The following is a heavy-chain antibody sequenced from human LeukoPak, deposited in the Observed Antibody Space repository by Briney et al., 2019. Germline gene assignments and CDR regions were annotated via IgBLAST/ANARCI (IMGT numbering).Heavy chain of an antibody. Sequence: ASVKVSCMVSGYTLTELSMHWVRQAPGKGLEWMGGFVPEDGETIYAQKIQGRVTMTEDTSTDTAYMETSSLGSEGTAVYYCATGRYSSGWFLDYWGQGTLVTVSS. D-gene: IGHD6-19*01. V-gene: IGHV1-24*01. CDR1: GYTLTELS. CDR3: ATGRYSSGWFLDY. CDR2: FVPEDGET. J-gene: IGHJ4*02.